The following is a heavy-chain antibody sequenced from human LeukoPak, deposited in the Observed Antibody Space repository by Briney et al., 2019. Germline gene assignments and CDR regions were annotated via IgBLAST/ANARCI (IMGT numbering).Heavy chain of an antibody. CDR2: IFPSGST. Sequence: SETLSLTCTVSGGSISSYYWSWIRQPPGEGLEWIGYIFPSGSTNSNPSLKSRVTISIDTSKNQFSLRLSSVTAADTAVYYCARQYYYDSSGYWSLDPWGQGTLVTVSS. D-gene: IGHD3-22*01. CDR1: GGSISSYY. CDR3: ARQYYYDSSGYWSLDP. J-gene: IGHJ5*02. V-gene: IGHV4-4*09.